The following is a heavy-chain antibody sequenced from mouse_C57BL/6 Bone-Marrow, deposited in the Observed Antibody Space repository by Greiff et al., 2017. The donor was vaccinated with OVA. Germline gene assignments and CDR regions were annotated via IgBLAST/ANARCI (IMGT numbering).Heavy chain of an antibody. CDR2: INPNYGTT. Sequence: EVKLVESGPELVKPGASVKISCKASGYSFTDYNMNWVKQSNGKSLEWIGVINPNYGTTSYNQKFKGKATLTVDQSSSTAYMQLNSLTSEDSAVYYCAREDDYDANYFDYWGQGTTLTVSS. CDR3: AREDDYDANYFDY. CDR1: GYSFTDYN. V-gene: IGHV1-39*01. J-gene: IGHJ2*01. D-gene: IGHD2-4*01.